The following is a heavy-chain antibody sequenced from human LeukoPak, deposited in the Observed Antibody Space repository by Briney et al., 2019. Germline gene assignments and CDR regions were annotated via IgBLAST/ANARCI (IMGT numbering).Heavy chain of an antibody. CDR2: INSDESIT. D-gene: IGHD3-3*01. CDR3: ATLTIFGATDYYYYGMDV. CDR1: GFTFSSSW. V-gene: IGHV3-74*01. Sequence: GGSLRLSCAASGFTFSSSWMYWVRQAPGKGLVWVSRINSDESITTYADSVKGRFTISRDNSKNTLYLQMNSLRAEDTAVYYCATLTIFGATDYYYYGMDVWGQGTTVTVSS. J-gene: IGHJ6*02.